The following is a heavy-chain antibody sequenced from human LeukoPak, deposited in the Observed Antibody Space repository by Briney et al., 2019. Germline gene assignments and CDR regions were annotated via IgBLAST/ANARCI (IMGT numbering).Heavy chain of an antibody. CDR2: IYSGGGT. V-gene: IGHV3-66*01. J-gene: IGHJ4*02. D-gene: IGHD3-10*01. CDR1: GFTFSSYA. Sequence: PGGSLRLSCAASGFTFSSYAMSWVRQALGKGLEWVSVIYSGGGTHYTDSVKGRFTISRDNSKNTLYLQMNSLRAEDTAVYYCARACHYYGSGSYYECFDYWGQGTLVTVSS. CDR3: ARACHYYGSGSYYECFDY.